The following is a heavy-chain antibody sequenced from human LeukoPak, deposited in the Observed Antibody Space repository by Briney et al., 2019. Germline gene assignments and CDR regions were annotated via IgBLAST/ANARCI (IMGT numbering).Heavy chain of an antibody. V-gene: IGHV4-39*01. CDR2: NLYSVKS. CDR3: ARLRDARWLLEY. D-gene: IGHD4-17*01. J-gene: IGHJ4*02. CDR1: GEPVSITAYY. Sequence: SETLSLTCSVSGEPVSITAYYWGWIRQPPGKGLEWIASNLYSVKSYYNPSFNSRVSISVDTSSNRLSLRLTSVNAADTAVYYCARLRDARWLLEYWGQGTLVTVSS.